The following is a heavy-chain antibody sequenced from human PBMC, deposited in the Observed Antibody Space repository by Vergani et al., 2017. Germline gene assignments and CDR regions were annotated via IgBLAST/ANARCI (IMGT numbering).Heavy chain of an antibody. D-gene: IGHD4-11*01. CDR2: IKASTKST. V-gene: IGHV3-23*05. J-gene: IGHJ2*01. CDR3: ARVYLKVTTVTTTGRHFDL. Sequence: VQLLEFGGGLVKPGGSLRLSCEASGFSFSSHAMSWVRQTPGKGLEWVANIKASTKSTFYTDSVRGLLTISRDNSRDTLYLQLGSLRAEDTAIYYCARVYLKVTTVTTTGRHFDLWGGGTLVTVSS. CDR1: GFSFSSHA.